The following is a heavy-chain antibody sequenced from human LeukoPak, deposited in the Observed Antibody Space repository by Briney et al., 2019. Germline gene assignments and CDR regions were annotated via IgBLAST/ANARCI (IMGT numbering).Heavy chain of an antibody. V-gene: IGHV1-24*01. CDR1: GYTHTELS. J-gene: IGHJ4*02. Sequence: ASVKVSCKVSGYTHTELSMHWVRQAPGKGLEWMGGFDPEDGETIYAQKFQGRVTMTEDTSTDTAYMELSSLRSEDTAVYYCATDRHKLPSIAALNCRLVTHLDYWGQGTLVTVSS. CDR3: ATDRHKLPSIAALNCRLVTHLDY. CDR2: FDPEDGET. D-gene: IGHD6-25*01.